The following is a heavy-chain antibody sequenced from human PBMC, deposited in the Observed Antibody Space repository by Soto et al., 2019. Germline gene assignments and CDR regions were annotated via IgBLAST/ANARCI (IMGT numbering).Heavy chain of an antibody. CDR2: ISGSGGST. Sequence: EVQLLESGGGLVQPGGSLRLSCAASGFTFSSYAMSWVRQAPGKGLEWVSAISGSGGSTYYADSVKGRFTISRDNSKNTLYLQMNSLRAEDTAVYYCAKDPSYYYDSSGYYDAFDIWGQGTMVTVSS. D-gene: IGHD3-22*01. CDR1: GFTFSSYA. J-gene: IGHJ3*02. CDR3: AKDPSYYYDSSGYYDAFDI. V-gene: IGHV3-23*01.